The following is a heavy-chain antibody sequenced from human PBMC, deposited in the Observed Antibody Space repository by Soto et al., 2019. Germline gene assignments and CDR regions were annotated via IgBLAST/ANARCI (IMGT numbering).Heavy chain of an antibody. D-gene: IGHD3-22*01. CDR3: ARDHAYYYDSSGYYPYDY. CDR1: GFTFSSYA. V-gene: IGHV3-30-3*01. CDR2: ISYDGSNK. Sequence: QVQLVESGGGVVQPGRSLRLSCAASGFTFSSYAMHWVRQAPGKGLEWVAVISYDGSNKYYADSVKGRFTISRDNSKNTLYLQMNSLRAEDTAVYYCARDHAYYYDSSGYYPYDYWGQGTLVTVSS. J-gene: IGHJ4*02.